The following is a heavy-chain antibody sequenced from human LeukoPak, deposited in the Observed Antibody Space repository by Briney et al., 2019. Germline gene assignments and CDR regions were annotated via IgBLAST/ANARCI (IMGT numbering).Heavy chain of an antibody. V-gene: IGHV3-74*01. D-gene: IGHD6-19*01. CDR1: GFTLSSYW. CDR2: TNSDGSTT. CDR3: ARVIYSGWEGELSD. J-gene: IGHJ4*02. Sequence: GGSLRLSCAASGFTLSSYWMHWVRHAPGKGLVWVSRTNSDGSTTSYADSVMGRFTISRDNAKNTLYLQMNSLRAEDTAVYYCARVIYSGWEGELSDWGQGPLVTVSS.